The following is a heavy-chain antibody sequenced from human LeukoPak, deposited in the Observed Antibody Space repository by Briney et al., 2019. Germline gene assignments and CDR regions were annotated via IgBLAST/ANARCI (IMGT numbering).Heavy chain of an antibody. D-gene: IGHD6-6*01. J-gene: IGHJ6*03. CDR2: ISSSSSYI. CDR1: GFTFSSYS. Sequence: SGGSLRLSCAASGFTFSSYSMNWVRQAPGKGLEWVSSISSSSSYIYYADSVKGRFTISRDNAKNSLYLQMNSLRAEDTAVYYCAREDSSSGGFLSRYVVGYYYYYMDVWGKGTTVTVSS. CDR3: AREDSSSGGFLSRYVVGYYYYYMDV. V-gene: IGHV3-21*01.